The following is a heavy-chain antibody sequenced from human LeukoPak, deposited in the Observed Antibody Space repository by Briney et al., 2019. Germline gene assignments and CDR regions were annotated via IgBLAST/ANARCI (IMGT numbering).Heavy chain of an antibody. D-gene: IGHD3-10*01. CDR3: ARGRYGSGPADY. V-gene: IGHV1-2*06. CDR2: INPNSGGT. CDR1: GYTFTGYY. J-gene: IGHJ4*02. Sequence: ASVKVSCKASGYTFTGYYMHWVRQAPGQGLEWMGRINPNSGGTNYAQKFQGRVTMTRDTSISTAYMELSRLRFDDTAVYHCARGRYGSGPADYWGQGTLVTVSS.